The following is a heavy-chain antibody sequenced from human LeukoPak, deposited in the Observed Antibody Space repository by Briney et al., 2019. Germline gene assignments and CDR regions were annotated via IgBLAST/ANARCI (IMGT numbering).Heavy chain of an antibody. CDR2: IYYSGTT. D-gene: IGHD6-19*01. J-gene: IGHJ4*02. Sequence: SETLSLTCTVSGGSIRNYYWSWLRQPPGKGLEWIGYIYYSGTTNYNPSLKSRVTISIDTSKNQFSLKLSSVTAADTAVYYCARCFGSGCPNGVFDYWGQGTLVTVSS. CDR3: ARCFGSGCPNGVFDY. CDR1: GGSIRNYY. V-gene: IGHV4-59*01.